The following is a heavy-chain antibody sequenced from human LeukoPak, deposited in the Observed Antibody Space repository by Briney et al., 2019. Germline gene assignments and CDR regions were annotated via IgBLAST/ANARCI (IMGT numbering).Heavy chain of an antibody. V-gene: IGHV3-21*01. Sequence: GGSLRLSCAASGFTFSSYSMNWVRQAPGKGLEWVSSISSSSSYIYYADSVKGRFTISRDNAKNSLYLQMNSLRAEDTAVYYCARDHGTMVRGANFDYWGRGTLVTVSS. D-gene: IGHD3-10*01. CDR1: GFTFSSYS. CDR3: ARDHGTMVRGANFDY. CDR2: ISSSSSYI. J-gene: IGHJ4*02.